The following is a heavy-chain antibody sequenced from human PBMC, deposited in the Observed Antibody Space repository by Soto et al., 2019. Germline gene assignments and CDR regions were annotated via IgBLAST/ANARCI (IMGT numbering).Heavy chain of an antibody. Sequence: QVQLQESGPGLVKPSETLSLTCTVSDGSVTSASFYWNWLRQPPGKGLEWIGYSSYSGSSNYTPSLKSRVSIYLDMSKNQFSLRLSSVTAADTAVYYCARVDAINWFDSWGQGTLVTVSS. CDR1: DGSVTSASFY. D-gene: IGHD2-2*01. CDR2: SSYSGSS. CDR3: ARVDAINWFDS. J-gene: IGHJ5*01. V-gene: IGHV4-61*01.